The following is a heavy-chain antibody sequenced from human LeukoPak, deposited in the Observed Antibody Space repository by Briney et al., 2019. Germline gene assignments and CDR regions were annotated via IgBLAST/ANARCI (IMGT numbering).Heavy chain of an antibody. CDR1: GYTFSDYF. D-gene: IGHD1-26*01. CDR3: TRARQRATGSYSSLDY. Sequence: ASVKVSCKASGYTFSDYFIHWVRQAPGQGLEWMGWINPNSGGTDYAQKFQGRVTMTRDTSISTAYMELSRLTPDDTAVYYCTRARQRATGSYSSLDYWGQGTLVIVSS. V-gene: IGHV1-2*02. CDR2: INPNSGGT. J-gene: IGHJ4*02.